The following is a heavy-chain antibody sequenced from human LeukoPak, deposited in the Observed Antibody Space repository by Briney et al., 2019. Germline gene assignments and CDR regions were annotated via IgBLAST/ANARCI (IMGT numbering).Heavy chain of an antibody. V-gene: IGHV4-34*01. CDR2: INHSGST. CDR3: ATNPYGSGSSNFDY. D-gene: IGHD3-10*01. CDR1: GGSFSGYY. J-gene: IGHJ4*02. Sequence: KPSETLSLTCAVYGGSFSGYYWSWIRQPPGKGLEWIGEINHSGSTNYNPSLKSRVTISVDTSKNQFSLKLSSVTAADTAVYYCATNPYGSGSSNFDYWGQGTLVTVSS.